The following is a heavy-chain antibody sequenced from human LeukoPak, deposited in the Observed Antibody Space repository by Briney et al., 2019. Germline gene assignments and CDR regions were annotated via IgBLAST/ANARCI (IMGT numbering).Heavy chain of an antibody. CDR1: GYTFTGYY. D-gene: IGHD2-2*01. J-gene: IGHJ5*02. Sequence: GASVKVSCKASGYTFTGYYMHWVRQAPGQGLEWMGWINPNSGGTNYAQKFQGRVTMNRDTSISTAYMELSRLRSDDTAVYYCARADCSSTSCYGGRNWFDPWGQGTLVTVSS. CDR2: INPNSGGT. V-gene: IGHV1-2*02. CDR3: ARADCSSTSCYGGRNWFDP.